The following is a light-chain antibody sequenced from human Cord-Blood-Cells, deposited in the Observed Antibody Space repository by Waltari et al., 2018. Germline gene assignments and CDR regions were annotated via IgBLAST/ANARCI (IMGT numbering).Light chain of an antibody. CDR3: SSYTSSSTPHYV. Sequence: QSALTQPASVSGSPGQSITISCTGTSSDAGGYNYVSWYQPHPGKAPKLMIYDVSKRPSGVSNRFSGSKSGNTASLTISGLQAEDEADYYCSSYTSSSTPHYVFGTGTKVTVL. CDR2: DVS. V-gene: IGLV2-14*01. J-gene: IGLJ1*01. CDR1: SSDAGGYNY.